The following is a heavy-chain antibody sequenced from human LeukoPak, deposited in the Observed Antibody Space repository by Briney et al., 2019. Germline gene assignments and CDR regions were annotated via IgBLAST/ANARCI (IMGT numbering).Heavy chain of an antibody. CDR3: ARSRLVGGSHY. CDR2: INPNSGGT. D-gene: IGHD3-16*01. V-gene: IGHV1-2*02. CDR1: GYIFNNYA. Sequence: ASVKVSCKASGYIFNNYAVNWVRQAPGQGLEWMGWINPNSGGTNYAQKFQGRVTMTRDTSISTAYMELSRLRSDDTAVYYCARSRLVGGSHYWGQGTLVTVSS. J-gene: IGHJ4*02.